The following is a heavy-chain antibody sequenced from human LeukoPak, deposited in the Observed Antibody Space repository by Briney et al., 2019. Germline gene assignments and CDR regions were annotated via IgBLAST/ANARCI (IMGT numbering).Heavy chain of an antibody. D-gene: IGHD3-10*01. CDR3: AGGSSGRHGDY. V-gene: IGHV1-3*01. Sequence: ASVKVSCKASGYTFSNYIMHWVRQAPGQRPEWMGWINAGNGDRKYLQNFQGRLTITSDTSASTAYMELNSLTSEDTAVYYCAGGSSGRHGDYWGQGTLVTVSS. CDR2: INAGNGDR. CDR1: GYTFSNYI. J-gene: IGHJ4*02.